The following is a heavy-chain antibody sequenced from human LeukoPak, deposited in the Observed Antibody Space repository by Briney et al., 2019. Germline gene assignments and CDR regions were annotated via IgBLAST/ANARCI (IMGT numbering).Heavy chain of an antibody. Sequence: GTSLRLSCAASGFTFDNYGMSWVRQAPGKGLEWVSGINWNGGSTGYADSVKGRFTISRDNAKNSLYLQMNSLRAEDTALYYCARDRDERISDYWGQGTLVTVSS. CDR2: INWNGGST. J-gene: IGHJ4*02. V-gene: IGHV3-20*04. CDR1: GFTFDNYG. CDR3: ARDRDERISDY. D-gene: IGHD1-14*01.